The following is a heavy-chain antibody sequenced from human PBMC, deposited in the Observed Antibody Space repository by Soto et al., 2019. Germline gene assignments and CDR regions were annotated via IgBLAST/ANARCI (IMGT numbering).Heavy chain of an antibody. V-gene: IGHV2-5*01. CDR2: IYWNDDK. D-gene: IGHD6-19*01. CDR3: AKSGSSGWYGWFDP. J-gene: IGHJ5*02. Sequence: PTLVNPTQTLTLACIFSGFSLRTSGVGVGWIRQPPGKALEWLGFIYWNDDKRYSPSLKSRLTITKDTSKNQVVLTMTNMDPVDTATYYCAKSGSSGWYGWFDPWGQGTLVTVSS. CDR1: GFSLRTSGVG.